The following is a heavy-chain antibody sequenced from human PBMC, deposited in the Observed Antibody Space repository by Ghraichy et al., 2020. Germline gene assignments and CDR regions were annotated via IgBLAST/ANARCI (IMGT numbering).Heavy chain of an antibody. CDR1: GFTFSSYA. D-gene: IGHD3-3*01. Sequence: LSLTCAASGFTFSSYAMSWVRQAPGKGLEWVSAISGSGGSTYYADSVKGRFTISRDNSKNTLYLQMNSLRAEDTAVYYCAKDIWSGYPYYFDYWGQGTLVTVSS. J-gene: IGHJ4*02. V-gene: IGHV3-23*01. CDR2: ISGSGGST. CDR3: AKDIWSGYPYYFDY.